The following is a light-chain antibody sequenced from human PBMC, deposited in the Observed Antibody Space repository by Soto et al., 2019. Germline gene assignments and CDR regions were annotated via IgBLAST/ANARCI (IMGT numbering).Light chain of an antibody. CDR1: QSITNKY. V-gene: IGKV3-20*01. CDR2: GAS. Sequence: EIVLTQSPDTLSLSPGERATFSCRATQSITNKYVAWYQQKAGQAPRLLIYGASTRATGIPDRFRGSGSGTDFTLSITRLETEDFAVYYCHQYLDSPNTFGQGTNLEIK. J-gene: IGKJ2*01. CDR3: HQYLDSPNT.